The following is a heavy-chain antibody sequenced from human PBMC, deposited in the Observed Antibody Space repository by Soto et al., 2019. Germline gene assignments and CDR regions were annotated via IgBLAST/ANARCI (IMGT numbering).Heavy chain of an antibody. CDR1: GGTFSTYT. V-gene: IGHV1-69*08. Sequence: QVQLVQSGAEVKKPGSSVKVSCKASGGTFSTYTITWVRQAPGQGLEWMGRIIPIIGIINYAQKFQGRVTITADKLXGAXYMELTRLRSDDTAVYYCAGDPDSHYNDSHASSYPWGQGTLVTVSS. CDR3: AGDPDSHYNDSHASSYP. J-gene: IGHJ5*02. CDR2: IIPIIGII. D-gene: IGHD3-22*01.